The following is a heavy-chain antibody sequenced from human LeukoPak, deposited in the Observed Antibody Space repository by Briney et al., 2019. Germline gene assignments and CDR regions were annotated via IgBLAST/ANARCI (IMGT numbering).Heavy chain of an antibody. CDR1: GCTFTGYY. Sequence: ASVKVSCKASGCTFTGYYMHWVRQAPGQGLEWMGWINSNSGGTNYTQKFQGRVTMTRDTSINTAYMELSRLRPDDTAVYYCARGLGGVPAYFWGQGTLVTVSS. CDR2: INSNSGGT. D-gene: IGHD2-15*01. J-gene: IGHJ4*02. V-gene: IGHV1-2*02. CDR3: ARGLGGVPAYF.